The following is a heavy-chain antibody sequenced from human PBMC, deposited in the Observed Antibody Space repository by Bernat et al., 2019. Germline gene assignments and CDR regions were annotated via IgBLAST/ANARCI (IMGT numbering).Heavy chain of an antibody. CDR3: ARDWQQLVRYYYYGMDV. V-gene: IGHV3-21*01. D-gene: IGHD6-6*01. Sequence: EVQLVESGGGLVKPGGSLRLSCAASGFAFGAYSMNWVRRAPGKGLEWVSSISSGSSYINYADSAEGRFTISRDNSKNTLYLQMNSLRAEDTAVYYCARDWQQLVRYYYYGMDVWGQGTTVTVSS. CDR2: ISSGSSYI. CDR1: GFAFGAYS. J-gene: IGHJ6*02.